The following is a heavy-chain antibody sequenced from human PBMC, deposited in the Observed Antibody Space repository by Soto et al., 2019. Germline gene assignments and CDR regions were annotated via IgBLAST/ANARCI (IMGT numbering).Heavy chain of an antibody. CDR1: WDRVSSSISA. Sequence: SHPLXRTCAISWDRVSSSISAFNWIMQSPSRGLEWLGRTYHTSQWYRDYAVSVRGRITISPDTSKTQFSLQLNSVTPDDTAVYYCARGRVETAMITGGMEVWGQGTTV. CDR3: ARGRVETAMITGGMEV. J-gene: IGHJ6*01. D-gene: IGHD5-18*01. V-gene: IGHV6-1*01. CDR2: TYHTSQWYR.